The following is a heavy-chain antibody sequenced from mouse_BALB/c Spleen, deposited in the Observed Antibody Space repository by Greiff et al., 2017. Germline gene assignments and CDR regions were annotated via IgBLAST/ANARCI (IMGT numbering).Heavy chain of an antibody. D-gene: IGHD1-1*01. V-gene: IGHV5-4*02. CDR1: GFTFSDYY. CDR2: ISDGGSYT. J-gene: IGHJ4*01. Sequence: EVQGVESGGGLVKPGGSLKLSCAASGFTFSDYYMYWVRQTPEKRLEWVATISDGGSYTYYPDSVKGRFTISRDNAKNNLYLQMSSLKSEDTAMYYCARGGDYYFYAMDYWGQGTSVTVSS. CDR3: ARGGDYYFYAMDY.